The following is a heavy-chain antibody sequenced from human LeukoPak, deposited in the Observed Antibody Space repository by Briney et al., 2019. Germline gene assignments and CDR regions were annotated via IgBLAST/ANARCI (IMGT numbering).Heavy chain of an antibody. CDR3: ARVSYGIDY. Sequence: PSETLSLTCAVYGGSFSGYYWSWIRQPPGKGLEWIGEINHSGSTNYNPSLKSRVTISVDTSKNQFSLKLSSVTAADTAVYYCARVSYGIDYWGQGALVTVSS. CDR1: GGSFSGYY. D-gene: IGHD1-26*01. V-gene: IGHV4-34*01. CDR2: INHSGST. J-gene: IGHJ4*02.